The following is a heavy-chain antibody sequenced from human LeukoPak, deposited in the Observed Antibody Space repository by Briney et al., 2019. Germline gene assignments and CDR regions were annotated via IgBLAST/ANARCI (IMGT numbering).Heavy chain of an antibody. J-gene: IGHJ4*02. V-gene: IGHV3-49*04. CDR1: GFTFGDYA. Sequence: GGSLRLSCTASGFTFGDYAMSWVRQAPGKGLEWVGFIRSKAYSGTTEYAASAKGRFTTSRDDSKSIAYLQMNSLKTEDTAVYYCTNSYWRQGTLVTVSS. CDR3: TNSY. D-gene: IGHD1-7*01. CDR2: IRSKAYSGTT.